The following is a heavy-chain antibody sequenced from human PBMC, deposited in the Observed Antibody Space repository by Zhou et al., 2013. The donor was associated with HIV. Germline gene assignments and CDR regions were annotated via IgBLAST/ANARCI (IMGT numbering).Heavy chain of an antibody. CDR1: GGSFSGYY. Sequence: QVQLQQWGAGLLKPSETLSLTCAVYGGSFSGYYWSWIRQPPGKGLEWIGEINHSGSTNYNPSLKSRVTISVDTSKNQFSLKLSSVTAADTAVYYCARGLGTAHNWFDPWGQGTLVTVSS. J-gene: IGHJ5*02. V-gene: IGHV4-34*01. CDR3: ARGLGTAHNWFDP. D-gene: IGHD2-21*02. CDR2: INHSGST.